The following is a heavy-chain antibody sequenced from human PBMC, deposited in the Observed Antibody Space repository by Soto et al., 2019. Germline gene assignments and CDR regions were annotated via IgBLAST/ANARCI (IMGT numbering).Heavy chain of an antibody. J-gene: IGHJ4*02. Sequence: PGGSLRLSCVASGFTFSSYSMVWVRQAPGKGLEWVGRTRNKANSYTTEYAASVKGRFTISRDDSKNSLYLQMNSLKTEDTAVYYCARRHSSGWSYFGYWGQGTLVTVSS. V-gene: IGHV3-72*01. CDR2: TRNKANSYTT. CDR3: ARRHSSGWSYFGY. CDR1: GFTFSSYS. D-gene: IGHD6-19*01.